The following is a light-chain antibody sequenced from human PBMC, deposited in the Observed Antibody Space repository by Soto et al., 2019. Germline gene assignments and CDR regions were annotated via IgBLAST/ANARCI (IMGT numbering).Light chain of an antibody. CDR2: GAS. Sequence: IVFTHFPGTLSLSPGEGASFSCRASQSVSSNLAWYQQKPGQAPRLLIYGASTRATGIPDRLSGSGSGTDFTLTINKLESEDFAVYYCQQYSSSPPITFGQGTRLEIK. CDR3: QQYSSSPPIT. CDR1: QSVSSN. V-gene: IGKV3-20*01. J-gene: IGKJ5*01.